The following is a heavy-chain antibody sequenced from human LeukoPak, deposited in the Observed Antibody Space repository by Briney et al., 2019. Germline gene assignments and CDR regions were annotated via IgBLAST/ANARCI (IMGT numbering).Heavy chain of an antibody. V-gene: IGHV3-30*02. CDR3: AKDSSATFYSDFNFDY. J-gene: IGHJ4*02. CDR2: IRSDGSDT. D-gene: IGHD4-11*01. CDR1: GFTFRIHV. Sequence: GGSLRLSCAAPGFTFRIHVMHWVRQAPGKGLEWVAFIRSDGSDTYYADSVKGRFTISRDNSKNTLYLQMNSLRSEDTGVYYCAKDSSATFYSDFNFDYWGQGTPVTVSS.